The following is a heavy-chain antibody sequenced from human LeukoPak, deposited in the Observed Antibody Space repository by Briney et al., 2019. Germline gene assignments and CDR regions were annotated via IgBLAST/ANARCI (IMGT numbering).Heavy chain of an antibody. CDR1: GFTFDDYG. CDR2: INWNGGST. D-gene: IGHD3-16*01. J-gene: IGHJ6*03. V-gene: IGHV3-20*04. CDR3: AREGVDRRGVYYYYMDV. Sequence: GGSLRLSCEVSGFTFDDYGMSWVRQAPGKGLEWVSGINWNGGSTGYADSVKGRLTISRDNAKNSLYLQMNSLRAEDTALYYCAREGVDRRGVYYYYMDVWGKGTTVTISS.